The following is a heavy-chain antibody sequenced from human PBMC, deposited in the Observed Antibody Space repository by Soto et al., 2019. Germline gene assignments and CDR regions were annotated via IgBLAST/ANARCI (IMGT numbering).Heavy chain of an antibody. V-gene: IGHV1-18*04. J-gene: IGHJ6*02. CDR2: ISAYNGNT. CDR3: ARGGRILTGYYNYYYYGMDI. CDR1: GYTFTSYG. Sequence: GASVKVSCKASGYTFTSYGISWVRQAPGQGLEWMGWISAYNGNTNYAQKLQGRVTMTTDTSTSTAYMELRSLRSDDTAVYYCARGGRILTGYYNYYYYGMDIWGQGTTVTVSS. D-gene: IGHD3-9*01.